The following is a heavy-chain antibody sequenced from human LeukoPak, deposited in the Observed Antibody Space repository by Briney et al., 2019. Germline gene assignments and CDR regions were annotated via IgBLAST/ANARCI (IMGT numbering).Heavy chain of an antibody. CDR1: GFTFSSYA. Sequence: GGSLRLSCAASGFTFSSYAMSWVRQAPGQGLEWCSAISGSGGSTDYADSVKGRFTISRDKSKNTLYLQMNSLRAEDTAVYYCAKDYYYNDSSGYYGDYWGQGTLVTVSS. V-gene: IGHV3-23*01. CDR3: AKDYYYNDSSGYYGDY. D-gene: IGHD3-22*01. J-gene: IGHJ4*02. CDR2: ISGSGGST.